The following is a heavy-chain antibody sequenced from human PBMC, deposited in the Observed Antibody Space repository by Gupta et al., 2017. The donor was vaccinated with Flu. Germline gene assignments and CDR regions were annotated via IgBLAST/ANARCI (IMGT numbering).Heavy chain of an antibody. CDR1: GGTFSSYA. Sequence: QVQLVQSGAEVKKPGSSVKVSCKASGGTFSSYAISWVRQAPGQGLEWMGGIIPIFGTANYAQKFQGRVTITADESTSTAYMELSSLRSEDTAVYYCASPEGFMADTAIAARSAFDIWGQGTMVTVSS. V-gene: IGHV1-69*01. CDR2: IIPIFGTA. D-gene: IGHD5-18*01. J-gene: IGHJ3*02. CDR3: ASPEGFMADTAIAARSAFDI.